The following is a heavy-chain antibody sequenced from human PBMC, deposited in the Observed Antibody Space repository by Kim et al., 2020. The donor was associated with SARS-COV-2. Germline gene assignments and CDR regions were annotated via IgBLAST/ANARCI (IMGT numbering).Heavy chain of an antibody. D-gene: IGHD6-19*01. J-gene: IGHJ6*01. CDR3: AREATIAVAAHYYYYGL. V-gene: IGHV3-30*04. CDR2: ISYDGSNK. CDR1: GFTFSSYA. Sequence: GGSLRLSCAVSGFTFSSYAMHWVRQAPGKGLEWVAVISYDGSNKYYADSVKGRFTISRDNSKNTLYLQMNSLRAEDTAVYYCAREATIAVAAHYYYYGL.